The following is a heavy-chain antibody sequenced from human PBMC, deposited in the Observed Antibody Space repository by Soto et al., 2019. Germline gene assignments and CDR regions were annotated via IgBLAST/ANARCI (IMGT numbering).Heavy chain of an antibody. J-gene: IGHJ5*02. CDR1: GFTFSSYA. Sequence: EVKLLESRGGLVQPGGSLRLSCAASGFTFSSYAMSWVRQAPGKGLEWVSAISGSGGSTYYADSVKGRFTISRDNSKNTLYLQMNSLRAEDTAGYYCAKVIAAAGTGYWFDPWGQGTLVTVSS. V-gene: IGHV3-23*01. CDR3: AKVIAAAGTGYWFDP. CDR2: ISGSGGST. D-gene: IGHD6-13*01.